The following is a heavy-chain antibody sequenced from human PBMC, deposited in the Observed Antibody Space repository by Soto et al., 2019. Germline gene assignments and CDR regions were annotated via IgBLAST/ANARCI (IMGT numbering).Heavy chain of an antibody. CDR1: GFAVSSKY. CDR2: IYGGGTT. D-gene: IGHD5-18*01. Sequence: GGSLRLSCAASGFAVSSKYMTWVRQAPGKGLEWVSVIYGGGTTYYADSVKGRFTISRDTSKNTLYLQMNSLRAEDTAVYYCARGYSYTQPVFDYWGLGTLVTVSS. V-gene: IGHV3-53*01. CDR3: ARGYSYTQPVFDY. J-gene: IGHJ4*02.